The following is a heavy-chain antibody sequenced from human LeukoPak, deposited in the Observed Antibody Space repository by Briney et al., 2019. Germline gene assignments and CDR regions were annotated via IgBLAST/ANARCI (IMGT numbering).Heavy chain of an antibody. Sequence: ASVKVSCKASGYTFTGYYMHWMRQAPGQGLEWMGWINPNSGGTNYAQKFQGRVTMTRDTSISTAYMELSRLRSDDTAVYYCASHYDSSGYLGYWGQGTLVTVSS. D-gene: IGHD3-22*01. CDR3: ASHYDSSGYLGY. CDR2: INPNSGGT. J-gene: IGHJ4*02. CDR1: GYTFTGYY. V-gene: IGHV1-2*02.